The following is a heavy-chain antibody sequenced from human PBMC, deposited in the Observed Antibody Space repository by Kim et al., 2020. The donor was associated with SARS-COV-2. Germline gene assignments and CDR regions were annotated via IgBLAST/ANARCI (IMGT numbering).Heavy chain of an antibody. V-gene: IGHV3-30*03. J-gene: IGHJ4*02. CDR1: GFTFRNYG. Sequence: GGSLRLSCVGSGFTFRNYGMHWVYQAPGKGLEWVAVISNDGGNKYYADSVKGRFTISRDNSKSTLYLQMNSLRIEDTAVYYCARDSRQYGDVDFWGQGTLVTVSS. CDR3: ARDSRQYGDVDF. D-gene: IGHD4-17*01. CDR2: ISNDGGNK.